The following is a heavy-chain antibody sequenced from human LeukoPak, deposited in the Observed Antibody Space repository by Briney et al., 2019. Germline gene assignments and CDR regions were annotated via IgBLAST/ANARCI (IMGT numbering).Heavy chain of an antibody. V-gene: IGHV3-11*04. CDR1: GFTFSDYY. CDR3: ARDPLTGTTYFDY. CDR2: ISSSGSTI. Sequence: GGSLRLSCADSGFTFSDYYMSWIRQAPGKGLEWVSYISSSGSTIYYADSVKGRFTISRDNAKNSLYLQMNSLRAEDTAVYYCARDPLTGTTYFDYWGQGTLVTVSS. D-gene: IGHD1-7*01. J-gene: IGHJ4*02.